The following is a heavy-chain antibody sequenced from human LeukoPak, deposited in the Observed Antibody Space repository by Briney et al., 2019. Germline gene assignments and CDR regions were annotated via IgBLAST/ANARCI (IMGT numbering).Heavy chain of an antibody. CDR1: GGTFSSYA. CDR3: ARVRSIVVVPAASEVGFDY. J-gene: IGHJ4*02. CDR2: IIPIFGIA. V-gene: IGHV1-69*04. D-gene: IGHD2-2*01. Sequence: AASVKVSCKGSGGTFSSYAISWVRQAPGQGLEWIGRIIPIFGIANYAQKFQGRVTITADKSTSTAYMELSGLRSEDTAVYYCARVRSIVVVPAASEVGFDYWGQGTLVTVSS.